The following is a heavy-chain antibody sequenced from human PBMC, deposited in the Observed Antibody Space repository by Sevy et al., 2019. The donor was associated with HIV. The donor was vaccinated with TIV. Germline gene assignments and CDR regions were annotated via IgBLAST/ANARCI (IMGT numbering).Heavy chain of an antibody. Sequence: GGSLRLSCAASGFIFSDYYMSWIRQAPGKGLEWVSYISLSGSTIYYADSVKGRFTISRDNAKNSLYLKMNSLRAEDTAVYFCARESRRCSNGVCYGYYGLDVWGQGTMVTVSS. V-gene: IGHV3-11*01. J-gene: IGHJ6*02. D-gene: IGHD2-8*01. CDR1: GFIFSDYY. CDR3: ARESRRCSNGVCYGYYGLDV. CDR2: ISLSGSTI.